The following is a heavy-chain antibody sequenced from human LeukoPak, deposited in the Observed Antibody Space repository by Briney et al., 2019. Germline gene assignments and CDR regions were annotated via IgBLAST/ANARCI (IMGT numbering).Heavy chain of an antibody. V-gene: IGHV1-18*01. CDR2: ISAYNGNT. CDR1: GYTVTSYG. CDR3: ARETYYYGSGSYDFDY. Sequence: GSVKVSCKASGYTVTSYGISWVRQAPGQGLEWMGWISAYNGNTNYAQKLQGRVTMTTDTSTSTAYMELRSLRSDDTAVYYCARETYYYGSGSYDFDYWGQGTLVTISS. J-gene: IGHJ4*02. D-gene: IGHD3-10*01.